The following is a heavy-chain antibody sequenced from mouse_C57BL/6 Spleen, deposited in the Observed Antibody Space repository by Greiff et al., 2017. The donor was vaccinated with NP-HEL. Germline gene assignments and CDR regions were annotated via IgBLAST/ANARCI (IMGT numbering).Heavy chain of an antibody. CDR1: GFTFSSYA. D-gene: IGHD1-1*01. Sequence: EVQLQESGGGLVKPGGSLKLSCAASGFTFSSYAMSWVRQTPEKRLEWVATISDGGSYTYYPDNVKGRFTISRDNAKNNLYLQMSHLKSEDTAMYYCARDQFITTVLDVWGTGTTVTVSS. J-gene: IGHJ1*03. CDR3: ARDQFITTVLDV. CDR2: ISDGGSYT. V-gene: IGHV5-4*01.